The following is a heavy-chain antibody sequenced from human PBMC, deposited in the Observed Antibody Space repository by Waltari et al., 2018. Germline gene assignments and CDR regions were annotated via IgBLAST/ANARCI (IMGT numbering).Heavy chain of an antibody. CDR3: ARTNWNYDNYYYMDV. D-gene: IGHD1-7*01. CDR1: GSSIHTGYY. V-gene: IGHV4-38-2*01. CDR2: IYHSGST. Sequence: QVQLQESGPGLVKPSETLSLTCAVSGSSIHTGYYWGWIRRPPGKGLEWIGSIYHSGSTYYNPSLKSRVTISVDTSKNQFSLKLSSVTAADTAVYYCARTNWNYDNYYYMDVWGKGTTVTVSS. J-gene: IGHJ6*03.